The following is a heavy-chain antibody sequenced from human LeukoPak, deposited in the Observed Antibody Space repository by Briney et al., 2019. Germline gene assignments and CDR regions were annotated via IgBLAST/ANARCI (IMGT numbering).Heavy chain of an antibody. Sequence: GGSLRLSCGASRFTFSSYSMDWVRLAPGKGLEWVSSISSSSSYIYYADSVKGRFTISRDNAKNSLYLQMNSLRAEDTAVYYCARDNSGVSAFDYWGQGTLVTVSS. CDR2: ISSSSSYI. J-gene: IGHJ4*02. CDR1: RFTFSSYS. D-gene: IGHD3-10*01. CDR3: ARDNSGVSAFDY. V-gene: IGHV3-21*01.